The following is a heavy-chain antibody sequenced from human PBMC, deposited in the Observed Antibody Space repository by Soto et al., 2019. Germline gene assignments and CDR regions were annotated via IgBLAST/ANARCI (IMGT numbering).Heavy chain of an antibody. CDR3: ARGSGSFSGWYNYFDY. CDR1: GFTFSSYA. V-gene: IGHV3-30-3*01. D-gene: IGHD6-19*01. CDR2: ISYDGSNK. J-gene: IGHJ4*02. Sequence: QVQLVESGGGVVQPGRSLRLSCAASGFTFSSYAMHWVRQAPGKGLEWVAVISYDGSNKFYADSVKGRFTISRDNSKNTLDLQMNSLRAEDTAVYYCARGSGSFSGWYNYFDYWGQGTLVTVSS.